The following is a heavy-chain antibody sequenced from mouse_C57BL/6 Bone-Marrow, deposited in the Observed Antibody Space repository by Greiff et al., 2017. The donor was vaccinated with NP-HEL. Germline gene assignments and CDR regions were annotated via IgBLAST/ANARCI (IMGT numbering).Heavy chain of an antibody. CDR3: ARQGFYYYGTLYAMDY. J-gene: IGHJ4*01. CDR2: IHPNSGST. V-gene: IGHV1-64*01. Sequence: VQLQQPGAELVKPGASVKLSCKASGCTFTSYWMHWVKQRPGQGLEWIGMIHPNSGSTNYNEKFKSKATLTVDKSSSTAYMQLSSLTSEDSAVYYCARQGFYYYGTLYAMDYWGQGTSVTVSS. D-gene: IGHD1-1*01. CDR1: GCTFTSYW.